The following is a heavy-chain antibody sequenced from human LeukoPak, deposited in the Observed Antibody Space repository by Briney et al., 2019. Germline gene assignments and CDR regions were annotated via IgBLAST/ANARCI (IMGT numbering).Heavy chain of an antibody. CDR2: IKHDGSEK. D-gene: IGHD3-3*01. V-gene: IGHV3-7*01. CDR1: GFTFSSNW. Sequence: GGSLRLSCAASGFTFSSNWMSWVCQVPGKGLEWVANIKHDGSEKKYVDSVKGRFTISRDNAKNSLYLQMNSLRAEDTAVYYCARDPAYYDFWRAYYYYYMDVWGKGTTVTVSS. J-gene: IGHJ6*03. CDR3: ARDPAYYDFWRAYYYYYMDV.